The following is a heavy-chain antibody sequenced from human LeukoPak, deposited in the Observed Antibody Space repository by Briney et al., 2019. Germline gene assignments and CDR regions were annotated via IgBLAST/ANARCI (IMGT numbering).Heavy chain of an antibody. V-gene: IGHV1-2*06. J-gene: IGHJ5*02. CDR3: ATLENIVVVPAGLFDP. CDR2: INPNSGGT. D-gene: IGHD2-2*01. Sequence: ASVKVSCKASGYTFTGYYMHWVRQAPGQGLEWMGRINPNSGGTNYAQKFQGRVTMTRDTSISTAYMELSRLRSDDTAVYYCATLENIVVVPAGLFDPWGQGTLVTVSS. CDR1: GYTFTGYY.